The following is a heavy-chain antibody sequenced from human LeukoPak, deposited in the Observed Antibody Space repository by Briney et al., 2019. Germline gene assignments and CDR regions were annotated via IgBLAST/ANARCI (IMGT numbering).Heavy chain of an antibody. D-gene: IGHD3-22*01. V-gene: IGHV3-48*03. CDR3: ASLKNYYDSSGYLVTDAFDI. J-gene: IGHJ3*02. CDR1: GFIFNTYE. CDR2: ISSSGNSI. Sequence: GGSLRLSCAASGFIFNTYEMNWVRQAPGKGLEWVAYISSSGNSIYYADSVKGRFTISRDNAKDSLYLQMSSLRAEDTAVYYCASLKNYYDSSGYLVTDAFDIWGQGTMVTVSS.